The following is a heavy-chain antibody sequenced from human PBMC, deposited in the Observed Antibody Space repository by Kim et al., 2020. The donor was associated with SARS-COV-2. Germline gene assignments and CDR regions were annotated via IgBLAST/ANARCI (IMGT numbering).Heavy chain of an antibody. D-gene: IGHD3-10*01. J-gene: IGHJ6*02. V-gene: IGHV1-46*01. CDR1: GYTFTSYY. Sequence: ASVKVSCKASGYTFTSYYMHWVRQAPGQGLEWMGIINPSGGSTSYAQKFQGRVTMTRDTSTSTVYMELSSLRSEETAVYYCARDLRGSGSYYRSTAYYYYVMDVWGQGTTVTVSS. CDR2: INPSGGST. CDR3: ARDLRGSGSYYRSTAYYYYVMDV.